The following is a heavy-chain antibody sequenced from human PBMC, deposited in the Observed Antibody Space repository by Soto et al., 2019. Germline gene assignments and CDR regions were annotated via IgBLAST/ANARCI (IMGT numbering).Heavy chain of an antibody. CDR2: IYYSGST. J-gene: IGHJ4*02. Sequence: SETLSLTCTVSGGSISSSSYYWGWIRQPPGKGLEWIGSIYYSGSTYYNPSLKSRVTISVDTSKNQFSLKLSSVTAADTAVYYCAREVAVAGTFYQGWDYWGQGTLVTVSS. CDR1: GGSISSSSYY. D-gene: IGHD6-19*01. V-gene: IGHV4-39*01. CDR3: AREVAVAGTFYQGWDY.